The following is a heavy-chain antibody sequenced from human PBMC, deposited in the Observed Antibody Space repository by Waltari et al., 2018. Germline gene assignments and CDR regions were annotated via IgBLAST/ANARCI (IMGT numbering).Heavy chain of an antibody. J-gene: IGHJ6*02. V-gene: IGHV3-30*01. Sequence: QVQLVESGGGVVQPGRSLRLSCAGTKVTFGNFAVHWVRQAPGKGLEWAALISHDGSDKYYADSVKGRFSISRDNSKNTLYLQMNSLRPEDTAVYYCARDRTGNYWGWHYGMDVWGQGTTVTVSS. D-gene: IGHD1-26*01. CDR1: KVTFGNFA. CDR2: ISHDGSDK. CDR3: ARDRTGNYWGWHYGMDV.